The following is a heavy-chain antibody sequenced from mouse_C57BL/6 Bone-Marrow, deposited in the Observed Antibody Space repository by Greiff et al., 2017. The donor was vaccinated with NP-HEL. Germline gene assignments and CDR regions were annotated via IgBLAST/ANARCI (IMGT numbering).Heavy chain of an antibody. V-gene: IGHV5-4*03. Sequence: EVMLVESGGGLVKPGGSLKLSCAASGFTFSSYAMSWVRQTPEKRLEWVATISDGGSYTYYPDNVKGRFTISRDNAKNNLYLQMSHLKSEDTAMYYCARVLFVCYYAMDYWGQGTSVTVSS. CDR2: ISDGGSYT. CDR3: ARVLFVCYYAMDY. J-gene: IGHJ4*01. D-gene: IGHD6-1*01. CDR1: GFTFSSYA.